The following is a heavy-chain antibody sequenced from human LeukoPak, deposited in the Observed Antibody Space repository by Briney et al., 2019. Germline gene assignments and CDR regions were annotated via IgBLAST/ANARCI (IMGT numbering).Heavy chain of an antibody. CDR1: GFTFSSYS. CDR2: ISSSSSYI. CDR3: ARDQYSGSYDDYYYYDMDV. J-gene: IGHJ6*02. Sequence: GGSLRLSCAASGFTFSSYSMNWVRQAPGKGLEWVSSISSSSSYIYYADSVKGRFTISRDNAKNSLYLQMNSLRAEDTAVYYCARDQYSGSYDDYYYYDMDVWGQGTTVTVSS. V-gene: IGHV3-21*01. D-gene: IGHD1-26*01.